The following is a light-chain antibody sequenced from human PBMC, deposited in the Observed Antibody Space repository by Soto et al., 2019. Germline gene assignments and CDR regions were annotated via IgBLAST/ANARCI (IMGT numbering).Light chain of an antibody. CDR2: EVV. J-gene: IGLJ2*01. CDR1: SSDVGAYNY. CDR3: SSYTDSNTVL. V-gene: IGLV2-14*01. Sequence: QLVLTQPASVSGSPGQSITISCTGTSSDVGAYNYVSWYQHHPGKAPKLIIYEVVNRPSGISNRFSGSKSGNTASLAISGLQAEDEADYYCSSYTDSNTVLFGGGTKVTVL.